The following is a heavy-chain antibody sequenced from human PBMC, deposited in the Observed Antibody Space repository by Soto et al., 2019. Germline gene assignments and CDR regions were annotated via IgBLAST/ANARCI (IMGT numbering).Heavy chain of an antibody. Sequence: QVPLVASGGGVVQPGRSLRLSCAASGFTFSSYGMHWVRQAPGTGLEWAAVIWYDGSNKYYADSVKGRFTITRDNSKNTLYLQMNSVRSEDPAVYYCERGGAAAGYYCDYGGQGTLGTVSS. CDR1: GFTFSSYG. CDR2: IWYDGSNK. J-gene: IGHJ4*02. D-gene: IGHD6-13*01. CDR3: ERGGAAAGYYCDY. V-gene: IGHV3-33*01.